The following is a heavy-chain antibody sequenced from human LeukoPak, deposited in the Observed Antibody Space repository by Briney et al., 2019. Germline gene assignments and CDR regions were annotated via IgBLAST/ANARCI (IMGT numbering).Heavy chain of an antibody. Sequence: SETLSLTCTVSDYSISSGYGYYWGWIRQPPGKGLEWIGNIYHSGITYYNHFNSSLKSRVTISIDTSKNQFSLKLSSVTAADTAVYYCARVDIATRGAVDYYYYMDVWGKGTTVTVSS. CDR1: DYSISSGYGYY. CDR2: IYHSGIT. CDR3: ARVDIATRGAVDYYYYMDV. V-gene: IGHV4-38-2*02. J-gene: IGHJ6*03. D-gene: IGHD2-21*01.